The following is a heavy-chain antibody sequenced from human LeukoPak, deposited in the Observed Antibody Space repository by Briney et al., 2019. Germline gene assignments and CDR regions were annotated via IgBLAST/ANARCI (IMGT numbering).Heavy chain of an antibody. V-gene: IGHV4-59*01. CDR1: GGSISSYY. CDR2: IYYSGST. Sequence: PSETLSVTCTVSGGSISSYYWSWIRQPPGKGLEWIGYIYYSGSTNYNPSLKSRVTISVDTSKNQFSLKLSSVTAADTAVYYCARVFGQNWFDPWGQANPVAVSS. CDR3: ARVFGQNWFDP. D-gene: IGHD3-16*01. J-gene: IGHJ5*02.